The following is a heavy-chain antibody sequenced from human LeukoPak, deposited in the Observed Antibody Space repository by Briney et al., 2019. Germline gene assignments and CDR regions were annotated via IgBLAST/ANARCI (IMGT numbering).Heavy chain of an antibody. CDR1: GFTFSSYA. Sequence: GGSLRLSCAASGFTFSSYAMSWVRQAPGKGLEWVSAISGSGGSTYYADSVKGRFTISRDNAKNTLYLQMNSLRAEDTAVYYCAKAFGSESYYNLRLFDYWGQGTLVTVSS. CDR2: ISGSGGST. CDR3: AKAFGSESYYNLRLFDY. D-gene: IGHD3-10*01. V-gene: IGHV3-23*01. J-gene: IGHJ4*02.